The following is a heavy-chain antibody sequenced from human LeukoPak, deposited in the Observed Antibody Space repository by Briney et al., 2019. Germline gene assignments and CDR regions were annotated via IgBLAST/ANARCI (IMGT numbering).Heavy chain of an antibody. CDR2: FDPEDGET. D-gene: IGHD6-6*01. CDR3: ATNRGPYSSSAALGY. Sequence: ASVKVSCKVSGYTLTELSVHWVRQAPGKGLEWMGGFDPEDGETIYAQKFQGRVTMTEDTSTDTAYMELSSLRSEDTAVYYCATNRGPYSSSAALGYWGQGTLVTVSS. V-gene: IGHV1-24*01. CDR1: GYTLTELS. J-gene: IGHJ4*02.